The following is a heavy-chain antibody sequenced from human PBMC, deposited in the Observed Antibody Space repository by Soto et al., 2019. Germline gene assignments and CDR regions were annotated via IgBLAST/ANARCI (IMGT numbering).Heavy chain of an antibody. CDR1: GFTFSSYA. CDR2: ISGSGGST. D-gene: IGHD3-22*01. CDR3: AKSPTIKARNYYDSSGYYYAVAHVVGYFDY. Sequence: LSLTCAASGFTFSSYAMSWVRQAPGKGLEWVSAISGSGGSTYYADSVKGRFTISRDNSKNTLYLQMNRLRAEDTAVYYCAKSPTIKARNYYDSSGYYYAVAHVVGYFDYWGQGTLVTVSS. V-gene: IGHV3-23*01. J-gene: IGHJ4*02.